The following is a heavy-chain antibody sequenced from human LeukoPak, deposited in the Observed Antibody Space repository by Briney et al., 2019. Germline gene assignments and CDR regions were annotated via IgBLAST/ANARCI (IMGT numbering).Heavy chain of an antibody. CDR3: ARVVAAAGIAVAGSYWYFDL. D-gene: IGHD6-19*01. V-gene: IGHV4-59*01. CDR2: IYYSGST. Sequence: SETLSLTCTVSGGSISSYYWSWIRQPPGKGLEWIGYIYYSGSTNYNPSLKSRVTISVDTSKNQFSLKLSSVTAADTAVYYCARVVAAAGIAVAGSYWYFDLWGRGTLVTVSS. CDR1: GGSISSYY. J-gene: IGHJ2*01.